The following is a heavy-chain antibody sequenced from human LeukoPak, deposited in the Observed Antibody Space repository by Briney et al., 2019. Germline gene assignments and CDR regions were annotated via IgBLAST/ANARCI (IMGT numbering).Heavy chain of an antibody. V-gene: IGHV3-11*06. Sequence: PGGSLRLSCAASRFTFSDYYMSWIRQAPGKGLEWVSYISSSSSYTNYADSVKGRFTISRDNAKNSLYLQMNSLRAEDTAAYYCARVSCSGGSCYYFDCWGQGTLVTVSS. CDR2: ISSSSSYT. CDR3: ARVSCSGGSCYYFDC. D-gene: IGHD2-15*01. J-gene: IGHJ4*02. CDR1: RFTFSDYY.